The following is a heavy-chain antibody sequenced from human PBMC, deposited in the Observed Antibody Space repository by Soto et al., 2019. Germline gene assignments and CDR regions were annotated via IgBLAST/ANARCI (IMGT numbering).Heavy chain of an antibody. J-gene: IGHJ3*02. V-gene: IGHV3-23*01. CDR1: GFTFSSNA. CDR2: TSGSGGGT. D-gene: IGHD7-27*01. Sequence: EVQLLESGGGLVQPGGSLRLSCVASGFTFSSNAMSWVRQAPGKGLEWVSHNTSGSGGGTYYADSVKGRFTISRDNAKNTLYMQMNSLRVEDTAVYYCGKGTWGAFDIWGHGTLVTVSS. CDR3: GKGTWGAFDI.